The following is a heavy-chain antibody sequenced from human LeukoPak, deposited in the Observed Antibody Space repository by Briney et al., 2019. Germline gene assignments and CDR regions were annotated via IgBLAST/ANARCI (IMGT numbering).Heavy chain of an antibody. D-gene: IGHD5-18*01. J-gene: IGHJ4*02. V-gene: IGHV3-30*02. Sequence: SGGSLRLSCVASGFTFSSSGMHWVRQSPGKGLDWVAFTRNDGNKYNYAESVKGRFTISRDNSKNTLYLQMDSLSAEDTAVYYCVKVDTWGQGTLVTVSS. CDR1: GFTFSSSG. CDR2: TRNDGNKY. CDR3: VKVDT.